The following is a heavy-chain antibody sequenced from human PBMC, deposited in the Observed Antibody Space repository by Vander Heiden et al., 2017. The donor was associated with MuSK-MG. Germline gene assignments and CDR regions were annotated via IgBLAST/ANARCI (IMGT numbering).Heavy chain of an antibody. CDR1: GGSFSGYY. V-gene: IGHV4-34*01. Sequence: QVQLQQWGAGLLKPSETLSLTCAVYGGSFSGYYWSWIRQPPRKGLEWIGEINHSGSTNYNPSLKSRVTISVDTSKNQFSLKLSSVTAADTAVYYCARGRGVIAVAGSTWFDPWGQGTLVTVSS. CDR3: ARGRGVIAVAGSTWFDP. CDR2: INHSGST. J-gene: IGHJ5*02. D-gene: IGHD6-19*01.